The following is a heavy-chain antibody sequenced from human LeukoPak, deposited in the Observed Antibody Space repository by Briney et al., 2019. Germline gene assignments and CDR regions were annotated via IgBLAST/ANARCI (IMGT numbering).Heavy chain of an antibody. J-gene: IGHJ4*02. CDR1: GGSISSGGYY. Sequence: SETLSLTCTVSGGSISSGGYYWSWLRQHPGKGLEWIGYIYYSGSTYYNPSLKSLITIAVDTSKNQFSLKLSSVTAADTAVYYCARDRRGYYYGSGEIRWGQGTLVTVSS. CDR3: ARDRRGYYYGSGEIR. V-gene: IGHV4-31*01. CDR2: IYYSGST. D-gene: IGHD3-10*01.